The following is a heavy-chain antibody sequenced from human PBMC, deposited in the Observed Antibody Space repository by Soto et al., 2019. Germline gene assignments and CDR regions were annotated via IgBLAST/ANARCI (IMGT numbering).Heavy chain of an antibody. CDR2: INTNSGVT. Sequence: QVQLVQSGAEVKKPGASVKVSCKASGYTFTDYYVHWVRQAPGQGLEWMGWINTNSGVTNFAQKVQGWVTLTRDTSVNTAYMELNRLKSDDTAVFFCARGVSGWSPFDFWGQGTLVTVSS. D-gene: IGHD6-19*01. CDR3: ARGVSGWSPFDF. J-gene: IGHJ4*02. V-gene: IGHV1-2*04. CDR1: GYTFTDYY.